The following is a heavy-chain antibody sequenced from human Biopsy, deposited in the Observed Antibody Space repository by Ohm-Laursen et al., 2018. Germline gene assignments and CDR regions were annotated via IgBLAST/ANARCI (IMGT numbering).Heavy chain of an antibody. J-gene: IGHJ4*02. Sequence: ASVKVSCKVSGYSFTSYYMHWVRQAPGQGLEWMGWINPNSGGTNYAQKFQGRVTMTRDTSISTAYMELSRLRSDDTAVYYCARGGVDTAMVENWGQGTLVTVSS. CDR1: GYSFTSYY. D-gene: IGHD5-18*01. V-gene: IGHV1-2*02. CDR3: ARGGVDTAMVEN. CDR2: INPNSGGT.